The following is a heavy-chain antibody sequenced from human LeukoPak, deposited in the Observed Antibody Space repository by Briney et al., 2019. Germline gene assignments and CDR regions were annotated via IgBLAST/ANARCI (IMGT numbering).Heavy chain of an antibody. D-gene: IGHD2-15*01. V-gene: IGHV1-2*02. CDR3: ARESCSGGSCYFPSDY. J-gene: IGHJ4*02. CDR1: GYTFTGYY. CDR2: INPNSGGT. Sequence: ASVKVSCKASGYTFTGYYMHWVRQAPGHGLEWMGWINPNSGGTNYAQKFQGRVTMTRDTSISTAYMELSRLRSDDTAVYYCARESCSGGSCYFPSDYWGQGTLVTVSS.